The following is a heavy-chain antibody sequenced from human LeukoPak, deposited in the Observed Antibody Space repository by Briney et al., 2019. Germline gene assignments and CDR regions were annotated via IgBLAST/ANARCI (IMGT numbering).Heavy chain of an antibody. J-gene: IGHJ4*02. CDR1: GFTFSNYG. CDR2: ISNSGGST. D-gene: IGHD6-19*01. CDR3: AKGGIAMADYYFDY. V-gene: IGHV3-23*01. Sequence: PGRSLRLSCAASGFTFSNYGMHWVRQAPGKGLEWVSAISNSGGSTYYADSVKGRFTISRDNSKNTLSLQMNSLRAEDTAVYYCAKGGIAMADYYFDYWGQGTLVTVSS.